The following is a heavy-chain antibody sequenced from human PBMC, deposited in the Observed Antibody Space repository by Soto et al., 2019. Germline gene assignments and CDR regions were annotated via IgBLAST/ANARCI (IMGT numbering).Heavy chain of an antibody. V-gene: IGHV3-74*01. J-gene: IGHJ4*02. CDR1: GFTFSSYW. CDR2: INSDGSSS. Sequence: PGGSLRLSCAASGFTFSSYWMHWVRQAPEKGLVWVSHINSDGSSSTYADSVKGRFTISRDNAKNTLYLQMNSLRAEDTAVYYCVRDVVGLGIDYWGLGTLVTVSS. CDR3: VRDVVGLGIDY. D-gene: IGHD1-26*01.